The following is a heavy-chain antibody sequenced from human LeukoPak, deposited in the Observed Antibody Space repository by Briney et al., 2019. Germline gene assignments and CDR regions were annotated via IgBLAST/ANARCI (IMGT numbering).Heavy chain of an antibody. CDR2: IYYSGNT. CDR3: ARHYLGGNYPDYFNH. D-gene: IGHD1-26*01. J-gene: IGHJ4*02. CDR1: GVSISSTTYY. Sequence: PSETLSLTCIVSGVSISSTTYYWGWIRQPPGKRLEWIGSIYYSGNTYYNPSLKSRVTISIDTSKNQFSLNLNSETAADTALYSCARHYLGGNYPDYFNHWGQGTLVTVSS. V-gene: IGHV4-39*01.